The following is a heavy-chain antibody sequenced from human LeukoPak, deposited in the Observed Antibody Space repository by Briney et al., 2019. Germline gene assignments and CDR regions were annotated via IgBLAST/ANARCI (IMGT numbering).Heavy chain of an antibody. CDR3: ARGAYYYED. CDR2: ISSSSSTI. CDR1: GFTFSSHS. V-gene: IGHV3-48*01. Sequence: GGSLRLSCAASGFTFSSHSMNWVRQAPGKGLEWVSYISSSSSTIYYADSVKGRFTISRDNAKNSLYLQMNSLRAEDTAVYYCARGAYYYEDWGQGTPVTVSS. D-gene: IGHD3-22*01. J-gene: IGHJ4*02.